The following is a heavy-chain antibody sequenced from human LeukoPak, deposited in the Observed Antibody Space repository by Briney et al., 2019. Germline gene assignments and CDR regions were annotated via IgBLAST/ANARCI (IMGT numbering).Heavy chain of an antibody. D-gene: IGHD1-26*01. Sequence: GGSLRLSCAASGFTFSSYSMNWVRQAPGKGLEWVSYIALSNSTIYYADSLKGRFTISRDNAKNSLYLRMNSLRDEDTAVYYCARVTVVGASDYWGQGTLVTVSS. CDR1: GFTFSSYS. CDR2: IALSNSTI. V-gene: IGHV3-48*02. J-gene: IGHJ4*02. CDR3: ARVTVVGASDY.